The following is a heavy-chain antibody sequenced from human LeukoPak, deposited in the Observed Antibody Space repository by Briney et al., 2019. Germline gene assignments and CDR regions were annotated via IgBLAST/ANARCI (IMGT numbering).Heavy chain of an antibody. CDR1: GFTFSNYW. D-gene: IGHD2-15*01. V-gene: IGHV3-7*01. J-gene: IGHJ3*02. CDR2: IKPDGSEK. Sequence: GGSLRLSCAASGFTFSNYWMSWVCQAPGKGLEWVANIKPDGSEKYYVDSVKGRFIISRDNAKNSLYLQMNSLRAEDTAVYYCAREDMWAFDIWGQGTMVTVSS. CDR3: AREDMWAFDI.